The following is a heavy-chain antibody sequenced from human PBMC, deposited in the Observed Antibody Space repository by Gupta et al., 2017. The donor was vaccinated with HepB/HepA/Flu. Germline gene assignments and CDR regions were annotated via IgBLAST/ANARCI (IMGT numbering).Heavy chain of an antibody. CDR3: ARLGFWFDP. CDR2: IYYRGST. V-gene: IGHV4-59*08. J-gene: IGHJ5*02. D-gene: IGHD1-26*01. CDR1: GGSLGTYY. Sequence: QVQLQESGPGLVTPSETLSLTCTVSGGSLGTYYWTWVRQPPGKGLEWIGYIYYRGSTKYNPSLKSRVSMSVDTSKTQFSLKLSAVTAADTGVYYGARLGFWFDPGGQGTLVTVSS.